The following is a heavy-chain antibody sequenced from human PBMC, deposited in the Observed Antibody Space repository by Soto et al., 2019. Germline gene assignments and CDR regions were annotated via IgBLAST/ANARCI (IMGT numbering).Heavy chain of an antibody. V-gene: IGHV3-23*01. CDR3: AKSRYSDSSGDFYDY. Sequence: EVQLLESGGGLVQPGGSLSLSCAASAFTFNNYAMSWVRQAPGKGLEWGSGIGGSGRTTYYADSMKGRFPISSDNSNNTLFLQMNSRRAEDTAVYYCAKSRYSDSSGDFYDYWGQGTLVTVSS. J-gene: IGHJ4*02. CDR2: IGGSGRTT. D-gene: IGHD3-22*01. CDR1: AFTFNNYA.